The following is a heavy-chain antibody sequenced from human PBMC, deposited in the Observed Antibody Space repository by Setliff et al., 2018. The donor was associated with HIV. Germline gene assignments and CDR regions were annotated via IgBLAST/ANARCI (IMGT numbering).Heavy chain of an antibody. CDR2: IIPVFGSA. CDR1: GGTFSTSA. J-gene: IGHJ4*02. CDR3: ARDRAEADVGGGVRGPTYFCDY. Sequence: SVKVSCKASGGTFSTSAVSWVRQAPGRGLEWMGGIIPVFGSAHYAQKFQDRITITTDESTSSVFVELSNLRPDDTAIYYCARDRAEADVGGGVRGPTYFCDYWGQGTLVTVSS. D-gene: IGHD3-16*01. V-gene: IGHV1-69*05.